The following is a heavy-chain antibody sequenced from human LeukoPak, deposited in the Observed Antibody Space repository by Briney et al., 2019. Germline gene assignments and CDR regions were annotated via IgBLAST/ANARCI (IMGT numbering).Heavy chain of an antibody. D-gene: IGHD1-14*01. CDR2: INWNGGSA. CDR1: GFTFDDYG. Sequence: GGSLRLSCAASGFTFDDYGMSWVRQAPGKGLEWVSGINWNGGSAGYADSVKGRFTISRDNAKNSLYLQMNSLRGEDTALYYCATGYISGDFDYWGQGTLATVSS. J-gene: IGHJ4*02. V-gene: IGHV3-20*04. CDR3: ATGYISGDFDY.